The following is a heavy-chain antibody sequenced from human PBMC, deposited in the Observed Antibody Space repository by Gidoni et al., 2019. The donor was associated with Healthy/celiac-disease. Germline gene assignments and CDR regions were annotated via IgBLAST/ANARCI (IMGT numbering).Heavy chain of an antibody. V-gene: IGHV4-30-4*01. CDR3: AREEYSSSSDTAGFDY. D-gene: IGHD6-6*01. CDR1: GGSISSGDYY. Sequence: QVQLQESGPGLVKPSQTLSLTCTVSGGSISSGDYYWSWIRQPPGKGLEWIGYIYYSGSTYYNPSLKSRVTISVDTSKNQFSLKLSSVTAADTAVYYCAREEYSSSSDTAGFDYWGQGTLVTVSS. J-gene: IGHJ4*02. CDR2: IYYSGST.